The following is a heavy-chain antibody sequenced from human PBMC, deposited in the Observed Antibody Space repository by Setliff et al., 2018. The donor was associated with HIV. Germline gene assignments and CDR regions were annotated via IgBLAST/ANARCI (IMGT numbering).Heavy chain of an antibody. CDR3: ARVRDYSDSSGYTYYFDN. J-gene: IGHJ4*02. CDR2: ISSGGGSI. Sequence: GGSLRLSCAASGFTFSSYEMNWVRQAPGKGLEWVSYISSGGGSISYAASAKGRFTISRDNAKNSLYLQMNSLRAEDTALYYCARVRDYSDSSGYTYYFDNWGQGTLVTVSS. D-gene: IGHD3-22*01. CDR1: GFTFSSYE. V-gene: IGHV3-48*03.